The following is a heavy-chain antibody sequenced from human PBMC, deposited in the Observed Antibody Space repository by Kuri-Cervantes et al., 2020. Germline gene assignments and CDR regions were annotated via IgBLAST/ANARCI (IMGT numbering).Heavy chain of an antibody. CDR3: AIRREWELLGIDY. J-gene: IGHJ4*02. D-gene: IGHD1-26*01. Sequence: GGSLRLSCAASGFTFSSYDMHWVRQATGKGLEWVSAIGTAGDTYYPGSVKGRFTISRDNSKNTLYLQMNSLRAEDTAVYYCAIRREWELLGIDYWGQGTLVTVSS. CDR1: GFTFSSYD. CDR2: IGTAGDT. V-gene: IGHV3-13*01.